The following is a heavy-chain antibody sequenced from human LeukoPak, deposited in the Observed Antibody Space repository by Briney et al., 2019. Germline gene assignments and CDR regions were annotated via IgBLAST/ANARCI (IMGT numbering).Heavy chain of an antibody. Sequence: ASETLSLTCTVSGGSISGFYWSWIRQPPGKGLEWIGYIYSTGDTNSDPSLKSRVTVSLDTSKNQVSLRLSSVTAADTAVHYCARHPFATPFDYWGRGTLVTVSS. CDR2: IYSTGDT. D-gene: IGHD2-15*01. V-gene: IGHV4-59*08. CDR3: ARHPFATPFDY. CDR1: GGSISGFY. J-gene: IGHJ4*02.